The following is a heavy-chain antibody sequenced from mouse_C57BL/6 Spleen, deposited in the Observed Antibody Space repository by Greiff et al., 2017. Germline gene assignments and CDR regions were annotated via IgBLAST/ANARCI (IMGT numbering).Heavy chain of an antibody. CDR1: GYSITSGYY. D-gene: IGHD2-4*01. CDR2: ISYDGSN. J-gene: IGHJ2*01. V-gene: IGHV3-6*01. Sequence: DVHLVESGPGLVKPSQSLSLTCSVTGYSITSGYYWNWIRQFPGNKLEWMGYISYDGSNNYNPSLKNRISITRVTSKNQFFLKLNSVTTEDTATYYCARVGENYEYGRYYFDYWGQGTTRTVAS. CDR3: ARVGENYEYGRYYFDY.